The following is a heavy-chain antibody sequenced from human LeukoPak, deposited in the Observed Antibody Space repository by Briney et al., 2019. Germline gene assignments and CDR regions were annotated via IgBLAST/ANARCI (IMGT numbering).Heavy chain of an antibody. CDR3: ARGPGSRGIFDY. V-gene: IGHV3-53*01. CDR1: GFTVSAHY. D-gene: IGHD3-10*01. CDR2: LHTGGDT. Sequence: PGGSLRLSCAVSGFTVSAHYMSWVRQAPGKGLECVSFLHTGGDTYYADSVKGRFTISRDNSKNTLYLQMNSLRAEDTAVYYCARGPGSRGIFDYWGQGTLVTVSS. J-gene: IGHJ4*02.